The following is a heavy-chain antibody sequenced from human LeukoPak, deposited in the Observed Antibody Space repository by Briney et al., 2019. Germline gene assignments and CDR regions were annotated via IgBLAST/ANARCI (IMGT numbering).Heavy chain of an antibody. V-gene: IGHV3-23*01. J-gene: IGHJ4*02. D-gene: IGHD3-10*01. CDR1: GFTFNTYA. CDR3: AGRGSGSYFDY. Sequence: PGGSLRLSCAASGFTFNTYAMSWVRQAPGKGLEWVSAISGSGGRTYYADSVKGRFTISRDNSKNTLYLQMHSLRAEDTAVYYCAGRGSGSYFDYWGQGTLVTVSS. CDR2: ISGSGGRT.